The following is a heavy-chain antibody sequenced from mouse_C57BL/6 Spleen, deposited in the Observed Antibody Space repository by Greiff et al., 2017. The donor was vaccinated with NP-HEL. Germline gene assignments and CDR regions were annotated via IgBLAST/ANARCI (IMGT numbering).Heavy chain of an antibody. CDR3: AREGYYVYDV. CDR2: INPNNGGT. J-gene: IGHJ1*03. Sequence: EVQLQQSGPELVKPGASVKISCKASGYTFTDYYMNWVKQSHGKSLEWIGDINPNNGGTSYNQKFKGKATLTVDKSSSTAYMELRSLTSEDSAVYYCAREGYYVYDVWGTGTTVTVSS. D-gene: IGHD1-1*01. V-gene: IGHV1-26*01. CDR1: GYTFTDYY.